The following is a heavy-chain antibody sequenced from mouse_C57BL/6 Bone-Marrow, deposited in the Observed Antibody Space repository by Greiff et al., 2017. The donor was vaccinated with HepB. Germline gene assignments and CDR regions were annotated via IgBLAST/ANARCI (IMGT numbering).Heavy chain of an antibody. CDR2: INPNNGGT. Sequence: DVKLVESGPELVKPGASVKMSCKASGYTFPDYNMHWVKQSHGKSLEWIGYINPNNGGTSYNQKFKGKATLTVNKSSSTAYMELRSLTSEDSAVYYCADYWAMDYWGQGTSVTVSS. CDR3: ADYWAMDY. CDR1: GYTFPDYN. D-gene: IGHD2-13*01. V-gene: IGHV1-22*01. J-gene: IGHJ4*01.